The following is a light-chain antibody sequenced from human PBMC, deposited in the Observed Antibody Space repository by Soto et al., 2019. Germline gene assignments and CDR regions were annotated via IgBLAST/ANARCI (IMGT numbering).Light chain of an antibody. Sequence: EIVMTQSPGTLSLSPGERATLSCRASQSVSSSYLARYQQKPGQAPKVLIYRASSRASGIPERFSGSGSGTDFTLTISRLQPEDFAVYYCLQYGNSPLTFGEGTKVDIK. CDR2: RAS. V-gene: IGKV3-20*01. CDR1: QSVSSSY. J-gene: IGKJ4*01. CDR3: LQYGNSPLT.